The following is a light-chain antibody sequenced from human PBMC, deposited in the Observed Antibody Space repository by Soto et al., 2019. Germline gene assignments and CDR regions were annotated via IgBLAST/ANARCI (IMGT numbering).Light chain of an antibody. Sequence: EIVMTQSPATLSVSPGERATLSCRASQSVSSNLAWYQQKPGQAPRLLIYGASTRATGIPARFSGSGSGTVFTLTISSLQSEDFAVYYGEQYNNWPPWTFGQGTKGEIK. V-gene: IGKV3-15*01. CDR3: EQYNNWPPWT. CDR2: GAS. J-gene: IGKJ1*01. CDR1: QSVSSN.